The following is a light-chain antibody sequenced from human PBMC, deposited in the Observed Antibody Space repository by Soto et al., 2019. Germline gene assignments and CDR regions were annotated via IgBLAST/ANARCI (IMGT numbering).Light chain of an antibody. CDR1: QDIRNY. V-gene: IGKV1-16*02. CDR2: AAS. CDR3: QQYVNYPRT. Sequence: DIQMTQSPSSLSASVGDRITITCRASQDIRNYLAWFQQKPGKAPKSLFYAASTLQHGVPSKFSGSGSRTDFTLTISSLQPEDFATYHCQQYVNYPRTFGQGTTVEIK. J-gene: IGKJ1*01.